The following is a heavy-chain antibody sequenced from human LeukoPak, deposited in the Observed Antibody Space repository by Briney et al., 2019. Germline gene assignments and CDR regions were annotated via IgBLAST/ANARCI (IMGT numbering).Heavy chain of an antibody. CDR1: GFIVSNYA. D-gene: IGHD3-22*01. CDR2: IKQDGSQK. V-gene: IGHV3-7*01. J-gene: IGHJ4*02. CDR3: ARHYDTTGYSLDY. Sequence: GGSLRLSCAASGFIVSNYAMTWVRQAPGKGLEWVANIKQDGSQKFYLDSVKGRFTISRDNAKDSLFLQMNSLRAEDTAVYYCARHYDTTGYSLDYWGQGTLVTVSS.